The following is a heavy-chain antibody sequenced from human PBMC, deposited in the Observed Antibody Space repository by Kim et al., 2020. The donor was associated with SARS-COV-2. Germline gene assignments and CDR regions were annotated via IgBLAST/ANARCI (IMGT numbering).Heavy chain of an antibody. CDR3: ARDAAYCGGDCYYFDY. D-gene: IGHD2-21*02. J-gene: IGHJ4*02. CDR2: ISSSSSYI. V-gene: IGHV3-21*01. Sequence: GGSLRLSCAASGFTFSSYSVNWVRQAPGKGLEWVSSISSSSSYIYYADSVKGRFTISRDNAKNSLYLQMNSLRAEDTAVYYCARDAAYCGGDCYYFDYWGQGTLGAVSS. CDR1: GFTFSSYS.